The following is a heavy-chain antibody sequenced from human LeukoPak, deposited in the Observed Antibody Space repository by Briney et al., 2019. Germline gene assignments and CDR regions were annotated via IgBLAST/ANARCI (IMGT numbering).Heavy chain of an antibody. V-gene: IGHV4-59*01. CDR1: GGSISSYY. D-gene: IGHD6-6*01. CDR3: ARGYTSSSGRPDY. CDR2: IYYSGNT. J-gene: IGHJ4*02. Sequence: SETLSLTCTVSGGSISSYYWSWIRQPPGKGLEWIGNIYYSGNTNYNPSLKSRVTISVDTSKNQFSLKLNSVTTADTAVYYCARGYTSSSGRPDYWGQGTLVTVSS.